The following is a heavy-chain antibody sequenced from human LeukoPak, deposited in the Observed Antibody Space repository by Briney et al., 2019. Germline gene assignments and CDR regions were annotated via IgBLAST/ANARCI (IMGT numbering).Heavy chain of an antibody. Sequence: GGSLRLSCAASGFTFSSYDMSWVRQAPGKGLEWVSAISDSGRSTYYADSVKGRFTISRDNSKNTLYLQMNSLRGEDTAVYYCANEGHSDSSGYPYYFDNWGQGTLVTVSS. CDR1: GFTFSSYD. CDR3: ANEGHSDSSGYPYYFDN. J-gene: IGHJ4*02. CDR2: ISDSGRST. D-gene: IGHD3-22*01. V-gene: IGHV3-23*01.